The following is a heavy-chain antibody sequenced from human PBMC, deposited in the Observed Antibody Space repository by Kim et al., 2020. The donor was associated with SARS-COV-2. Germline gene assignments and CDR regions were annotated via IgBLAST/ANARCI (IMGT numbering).Heavy chain of an antibody. CDR3: ASGMITSGGVIVYAFDI. CDR1: GFIVRSNY. J-gene: IGHJ3*02. Sequence: GESLRLSCAASGFIVRSNYMSWVRQAPGKGLEWVSVIYSGGSTFYADSVKGRFTISRDNSKNTLYLQMNSLRAEETDGYYFASGMITSGGVIVYAFDIWG. V-gene: IGHV3-53*01. D-gene: IGHD3-16*02. CDR2: IYSGGST.